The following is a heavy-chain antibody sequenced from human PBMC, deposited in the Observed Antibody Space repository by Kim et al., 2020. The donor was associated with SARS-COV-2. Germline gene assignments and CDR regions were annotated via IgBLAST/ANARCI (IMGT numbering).Heavy chain of an antibody. V-gene: IGHV3-30-3*01. Sequence: GGSLRLSCAASGFTFNKYAMHWVRQAPGKGPEWVAFISYDGNNEEYADSVKGRFTVSRDNSKNSLYLQMNNLRSDDTAVYYCAGDSHPRRSSYYFDYWG. D-gene: IGHD6-6*01. J-gene: IGHJ4*01. CDR2: ISYDGNNE. CDR1: GFTFNKYA. CDR3: AGDSHPRRSSYYFDY.